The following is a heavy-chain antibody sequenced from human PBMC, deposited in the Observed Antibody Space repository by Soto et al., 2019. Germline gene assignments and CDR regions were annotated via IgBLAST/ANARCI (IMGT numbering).Heavy chain of an antibody. CDR2: IYSGGST. J-gene: IGHJ5*02. CDR1: GFTVSSNY. CDR3: ARIYYYDSSGYYWFDP. V-gene: IGHV3-53*04. Sequence: PGGSLRLSCAASGFTVSSNYMSWVRQAPGKGLEWVSVIYSGGSTYYADSVKGRFTISRHNSKNTLYLQMNSLRAEDTAVYYCARIYYYDSSGYYWFDPWGQGTLVTVSS. D-gene: IGHD3-22*01.